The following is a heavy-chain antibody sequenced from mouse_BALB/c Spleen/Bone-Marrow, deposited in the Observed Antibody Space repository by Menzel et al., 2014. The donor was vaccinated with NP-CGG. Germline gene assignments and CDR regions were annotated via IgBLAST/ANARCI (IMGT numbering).Heavy chain of an antibody. CDR1: GSSLTSYG. CDR2: IWSDGST. D-gene: IGHD2-14*01. CDR3: ARHRYGAMDY. J-gene: IGHJ4*01. V-gene: IGHV2-6-2*01. Sequence: VKLMESGPDLVAPSQSLSITCTVSGSSLTSYGVHWVRQPPGKGLEWLVVIWSDGSTTYNSALKSRLSISKDNSKSQVFLKMNSLQTDDTAMYYCARHRYGAMDYWGQGTSVTVSS.